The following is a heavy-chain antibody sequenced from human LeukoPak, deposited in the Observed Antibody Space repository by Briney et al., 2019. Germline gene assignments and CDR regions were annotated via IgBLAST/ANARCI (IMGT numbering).Heavy chain of an antibody. V-gene: IGHV5-51*01. CDR1: GCLFTSYW. J-gene: IGHJ5*02. Sequence: GESLQISWKGSGCLFTSYWIGWVRQLPGKGLEGMGIIYPGDSDTSYSPSFQGQVTISADKSISTAYLQWSSLKASDSAMYYCARRGEGFDPWGQGTLVTVSS. CDR2: IYPGDSDT. D-gene: IGHD3-10*01. CDR3: ARRGEGFDP.